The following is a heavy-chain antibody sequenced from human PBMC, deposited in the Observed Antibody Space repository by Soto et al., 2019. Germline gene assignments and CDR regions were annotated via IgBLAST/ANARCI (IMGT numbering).Heavy chain of an antibody. CDR3: ARDPYPGSSPLDC. D-gene: IGHD6-6*01. CDR2: IGGRSDII. J-gene: IGHJ4*02. V-gene: IGHV3-48*02. Sequence: EVQLVESGGGLVQPGGSLRLSCATSGFTFNSYSMNWVRQAPGKGLEWVSYIGGRSDIIYYADSVKGRFTISRDSAEKSLYLQMNSLTDEDTGVYYCARDPYPGSSPLDCWGQGTLVTVSS. CDR1: GFTFNSYS.